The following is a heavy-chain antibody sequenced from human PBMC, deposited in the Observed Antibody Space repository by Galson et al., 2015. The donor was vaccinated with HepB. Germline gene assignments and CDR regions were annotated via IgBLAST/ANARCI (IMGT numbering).Heavy chain of an antibody. Sequence: SVKVSCKASGYTFTGYFLHWVRQAPGQGLAWMGWINPNSGATNYAQRFQGRVTMTRDTSTSTAYMELSSLKSDDTAVYHCARVVAAGTHFDLWGRGTLVTVSS. CDR3: ARVVAAGTHFDL. CDR2: INPNSGAT. D-gene: IGHD6-13*01. J-gene: IGHJ2*01. V-gene: IGHV1-2*02. CDR1: GYTFTGYF.